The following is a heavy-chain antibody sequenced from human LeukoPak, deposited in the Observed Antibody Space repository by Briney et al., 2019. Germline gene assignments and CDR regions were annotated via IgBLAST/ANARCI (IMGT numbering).Heavy chain of an antibody. V-gene: IGHV4-39*01. Sequence: SETLSLTCTVSGGSISSSSYYWGWIRQPPGKGLEWIGSIYYSGSTYYNPSLKSRVTISVDTSKNQFSLKLSSVTAADTAVYYCARVPRLGGYYFDYWGQGTLVTVSS. CDR1: GGSISSSSYY. J-gene: IGHJ4*02. CDR2: IYYSGST. D-gene: IGHD3-16*01. CDR3: ARVPRLGGYYFDY.